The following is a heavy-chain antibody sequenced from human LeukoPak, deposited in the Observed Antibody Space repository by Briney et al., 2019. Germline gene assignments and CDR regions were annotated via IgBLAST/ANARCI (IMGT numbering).Heavy chain of an antibody. CDR2: INSDGSST. CDR3: ARDYYDSSGYYPIDY. Sequence: GGSLRLSCAASGFTFSSYWMHWVRQAPGKGLVWVSRINSDGSSTSYADSVKGRFTISRDNAKNTLYLQMNSLRAEDTAVYYCARDYYDSSGYYPIDYWGQGTLVTVSS. J-gene: IGHJ4*02. D-gene: IGHD3-22*01. V-gene: IGHV3-74*01. CDR1: GFTFSSYW.